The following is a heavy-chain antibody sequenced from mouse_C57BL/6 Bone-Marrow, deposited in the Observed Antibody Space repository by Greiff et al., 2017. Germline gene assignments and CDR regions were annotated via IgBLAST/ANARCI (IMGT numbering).Heavy chain of an antibody. J-gene: IGHJ1*03. CDR2: IYPGGGYT. CDR1: GYTFTNYW. V-gene: IGHV1-63*01. Sequence: QVQLQQSGAELVRPGTSVKMSCKASGYTFTNYWIGWAKQRPGHGLEWIGDIYPGGGYTNYNEKFKGKATLTADKSSSTAYMQFSSLTSEDSAVYYCARNPITTVVAPHFDVWGTGTTVTVSS. CDR3: ARNPITTVVAPHFDV. D-gene: IGHD1-1*01.